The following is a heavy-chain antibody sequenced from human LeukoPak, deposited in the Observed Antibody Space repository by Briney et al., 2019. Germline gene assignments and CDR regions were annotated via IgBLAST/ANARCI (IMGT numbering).Heavy chain of an antibody. J-gene: IGHJ3*02. CDR1: GFTFSSYG. D-gene: IGHD3-22*01. Sequence: PGRSLRLSCAASGFTFSSYGMHWVRQAPGKGLEWVAVIWYDGSNKYYADSVKGRFTISRDNSKNTLYLQMNSLRAEDTAVYYCASGEYYYDSSGPTDAFDIWGQGTMVTVSS. CDR2: IWYDGSNK. V-gene: IGHV3-33*01. CDR3: ASGEYYYDSSGPTDAFDI.